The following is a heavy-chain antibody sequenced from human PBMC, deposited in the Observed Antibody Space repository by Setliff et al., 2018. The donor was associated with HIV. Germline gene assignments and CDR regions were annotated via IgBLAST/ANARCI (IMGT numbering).Heavy chain of an antibody. V-gene: IGHV4-59*11. D-gene: IGHD3-16*01. CDR3: AVYYEGVGGRGI. J-gene: IGHJ4*02. CDR2: THRLGTI. CDR1: DASISDHH. Sequence: KSSETLSLTCTFSDASISDHHCSWIRQPPGRGLGWIGSTHRLGTINYNPSLKSRFTISVDISKRQFSLRLSSVTAADTAQYFCAVYYEGVGGRGIWGPGTLVTVSS.